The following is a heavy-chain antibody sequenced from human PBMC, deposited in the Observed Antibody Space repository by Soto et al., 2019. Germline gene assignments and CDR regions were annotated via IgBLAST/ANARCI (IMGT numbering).Heavy chain of an antibody. V-gene: IGHV1-58*01. CDR3: AAGYDLFDYYYYGMDV. D-gene: IGHD5-12*01. Sequence: GASVKVSCKASGFTFTSSAVQWVRQARGQRLEWIGWIVVGSGNTNYAQKFQERVTITRDMSTSTAYMELSSLRSEDTAVYYCAAGYDLFDYYYYGMDVWGQGTTVTVSS. CDR1: GFTFTSSA. J-gene: IGHJ6*02. CDR2: IVVGSGNT.